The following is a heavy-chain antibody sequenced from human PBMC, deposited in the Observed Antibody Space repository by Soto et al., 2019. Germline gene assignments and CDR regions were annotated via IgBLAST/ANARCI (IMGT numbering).Heavy chain of an antibody. D-gene: IGHD2-15*01. J-gene: IGHJ6*02. V-gene: IGHV3-11*06. CDR3: ARDPVGYYYYGMDV. CDR2: ISSSSSYT. Sequence: GGSLRLSCAASGFTFSDYYMSWIRQAPGKGLEWVSYISSSSSYTNYADSVKGRFTISRDNAKNSLYLQMNSLRAEDTAVYYCARDPVGYYYYGMDVWGQGTTVTVSS. CDR1: GFTFSDYY.